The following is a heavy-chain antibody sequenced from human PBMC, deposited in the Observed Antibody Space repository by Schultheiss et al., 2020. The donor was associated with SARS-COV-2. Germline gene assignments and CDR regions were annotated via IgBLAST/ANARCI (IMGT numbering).Heavy chain of an antibody. V-gene: IGHV3-21*04. J-gene: IGHJ2*01. CDR3: ARVMVSAGNYYYDSSGYWYFDL. CDR1: GFTFSSYS. Sequence: GESLKISCAASGFTFSSYSMNWVRQAPGKGLEWVSSISSSSSYIYYADSVKGRFTISRDNAKNSLYLQMNSLRAEDTAVYYCARVMVSAGNYYYDSSGYWYFDLWGRGTLVTVSS. CDR2: ISSSSSYI. D-gene: IGHD3-22*01.